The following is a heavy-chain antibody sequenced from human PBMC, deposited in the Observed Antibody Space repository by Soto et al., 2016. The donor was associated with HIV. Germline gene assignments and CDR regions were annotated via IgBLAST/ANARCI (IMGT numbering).Heavy chain of an antibody. V-gene: IGHV4-34*02. CDR3: ARHPSKKARPIDF. Sequence: QVQLRQWGSGLLKPSETLSLTCAVYGDSLTGSFWTWIRQPPGGGLEWIGEINHSGSIVYSPSLKSRLSISVDTSKNQISLNLTSVTAADSAVYFCARHPSKKARPIDFXGQGXKSPSP. CDR1: GDSLTGSF. CDR2: INHSGSI. J-gene: IGHJ4*03.